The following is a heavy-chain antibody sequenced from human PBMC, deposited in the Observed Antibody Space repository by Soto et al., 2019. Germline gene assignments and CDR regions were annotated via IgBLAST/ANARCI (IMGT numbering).Heavy chain of an antibody. CDR1: GGSISGGGDS. Sequence: QLQLQESGSGLVRPSETLSLTCTVSGGSISGGGDSCSWIRQAPGKGLEWIGYIYHSGSAIYNPSLKSRVTMSADRSKNQFSLRLNSVTAADTAVYYCARAQIPHWFDPWGQGILVTVSP. CDR2: IYHSGSA. J-gene: IGHJ5*02. CDR3: ARAQIPHWFDP. V-gene: IGHV4-30-2*01. D-gene: IGHD2-21*01.